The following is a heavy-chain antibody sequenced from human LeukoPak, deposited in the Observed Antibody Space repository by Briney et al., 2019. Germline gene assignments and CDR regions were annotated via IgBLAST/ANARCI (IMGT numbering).Heavy chain of an antibody. D-gene: IGHD2-21*01. CDR1: GGSISSYY. CDR3: ARGKVGKLWSYHYYYYYMDV. Sequence: SETLSLTCTVSGGSISSYYWSWIRQPPGKGLEWIGYIYYSGSTNYNPSLKSRVTMSVDTSENQFSLKLSSVTAADTAVYYCARGKVGKLWSYHYYYYYMDVWGKGTTVTVSS. J-gene: IGHJ6*03. V-gene: IGHV4-59*12. CDR2: IYYSGST.